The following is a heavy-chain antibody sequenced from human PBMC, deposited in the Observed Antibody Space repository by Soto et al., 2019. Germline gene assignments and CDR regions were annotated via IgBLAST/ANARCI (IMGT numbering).Heavy chain of an antibody. Sequence: QVQLQESGPGLVKPSQTLSLTCTVSGGSIRGGDYYWSWIRQRPGKGLEWIGYIFYSGNSCYNPSLKSGVTISVDTSKNQFSLQLSSVTAADTAIYYCARLSSLYYNSDYGGYYFDYWGQGTLVSVSS. CDR1: GGSIRGGDYY. D-gene: IGHD3-10*01. CDR3: ARLSSLYYNSDYGGYYFDY. CDR2: IFYSGNS. J-gene: IGHJ4*02. V-gene: IGHV4-31*03.